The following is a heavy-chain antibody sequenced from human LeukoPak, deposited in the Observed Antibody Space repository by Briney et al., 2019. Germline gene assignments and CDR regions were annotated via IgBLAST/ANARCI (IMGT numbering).Heavy chain of an antibody. CDR1: GYTFMNYD. Sequence: ASVKVSCKASGYTFMNYDINWVRQAPGQGLEWMGWMNPKSGNTGYAQNFQGRVTMTRNASMSTAYVELRSLRSEDTAVYYCARGLRVVIGGSPPWYYFDYWGQGSLVTVSS. V-gene: IGHV1-8*01. J-gene: IGHJ4*02. D-gene: IGHD2-15*01. CDR3: ARGLRVVIGGSPPWYYFDY. CDR2: MNPKSGNT.